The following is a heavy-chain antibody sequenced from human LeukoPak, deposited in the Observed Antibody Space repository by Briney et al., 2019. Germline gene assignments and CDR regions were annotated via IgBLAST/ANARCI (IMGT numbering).Heavy chain of an antibody. V-gene: IGHV4-39*07. Sequence: SETLSLTCTVSGGSISSSSYYWGWIRQPPGKGLEWIVSIYYSGRSNYNPSLKSRVTISVDTSKNQFSLKLSSVTAADTAVYYCERAVRLGELSSYFDYWGQGTLVTVSS. D-gene: IGHD3-16*02. CDR3: ERAVRLGELSSYFDY. CDR1: GGSISSSSYY. CDR2: IYYSGRS. J-gene: IGHJ4*02.